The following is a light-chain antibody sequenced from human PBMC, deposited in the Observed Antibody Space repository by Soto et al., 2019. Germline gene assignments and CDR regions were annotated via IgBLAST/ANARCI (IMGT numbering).Light chain of an antibody. J-gene: IGLJ1*01. V-gene: IGLV1-44*01. Sequence: QSVLTQPPSASGTPGPRVTISCSGSSSNIGSNTVNWYQQLPGTAPKLLIYSNNQRPSGVPDRFSGSKSGTSASLAISGLQSEDEADYYCAAWDDSLNGHYVFGTGTKLTVL. CDR3: AAWDDSLNGHYV. CDR1: SSNIGSNT. CDR2: SNN.